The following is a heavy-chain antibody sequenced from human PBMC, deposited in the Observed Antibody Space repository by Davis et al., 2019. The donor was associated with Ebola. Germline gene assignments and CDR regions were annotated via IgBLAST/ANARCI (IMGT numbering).Heavy chain of an antibody. CDR2: IDWDDDK. J-gene: IGHJ6*02. CDR1: GFSLSTSGMR. Sequence: SGPTLVKPTQTLTLTCTFSGFSLSTSGMRVSWIRQPPGKALEWLARIDWDDDKFYSTSLKTRLTISKDTSKNQVVLTMTNMDPVDTATYYCARIPLYCSGGSCYSSGMDVWGQGTTVTVSS. CDR3: ARIPLYCSGGSCYSSGMDV. V-gene: IGHV2-70*04. D-gene: IGHD2-15*01.